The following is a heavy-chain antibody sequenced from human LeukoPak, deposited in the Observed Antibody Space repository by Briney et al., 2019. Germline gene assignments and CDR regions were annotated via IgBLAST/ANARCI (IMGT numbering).Heavy chain of an antibody. Sequence: GGSLRLSCAASGFTFSSYGMHWVRQAPGKGLEWVAVISYEGSNKYHADSVKGRFTISRDNFKNTLYLQMDSLRAEDTAVYYCARAGKGYYGMDVWGQGTTVTVSS. J-gene: IGHJ6*02. CDR1: GFTFSSYG. CDR3: ARAGKGYYGMDV. CDR2: ISYEGSNK. V-gene: IGHV3-30-3*01. D-gene: IGHD4-23*01.